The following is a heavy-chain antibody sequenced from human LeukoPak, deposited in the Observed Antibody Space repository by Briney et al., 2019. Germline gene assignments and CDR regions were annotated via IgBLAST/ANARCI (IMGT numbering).Heavy chain of an antibody. J-gene: IGHJ4*02. CDR2: INPASGGT. CDR3: ARDPPATTTLDY. V-gene: IGHV1-2*02. Sequence: ASVKVSCKASGYTFTDYYMHWVRQAPGQGLEWMGWINPASGGTKYAQIFQGRVTMTRDTSSSTAYMELSRLTSDDTAVYHCARDPPATTTLDYWGQGTLVTVS. CDR1: GYTFTDYY. D-gene: IGHD1-1*01.